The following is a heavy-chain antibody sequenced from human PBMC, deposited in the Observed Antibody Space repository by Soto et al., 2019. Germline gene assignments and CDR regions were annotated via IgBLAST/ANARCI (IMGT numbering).Heavy chain of an antibody. Sequence: ASVKVSCKASGGTFSSYAISWVRQAPGQGLEWMGGIIPIFGTANYAQKFQGRVTITADESTSTAYMELSSLRSEDTAVYYCARDFDVGSSRHPGVVSWFDPWGQGTLVTVSS. V-gene: IGHV1-69*13. CDR3: ARDFDVGSSRHPGVVSWFDP. CDR2: IIPIFGTA. CDR1: GGTFSSYA. D-gene: IGHD3-9*01. J-gene: IGHJ5*02.